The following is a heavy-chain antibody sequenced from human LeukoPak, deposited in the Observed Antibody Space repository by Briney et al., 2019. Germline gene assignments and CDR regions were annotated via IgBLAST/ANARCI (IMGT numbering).Heavy chain of an antibody. V-gene: IGHV3-21*01. CDR2: ISNSSSYI. CDR1: GFTLSSYS. J-gene: IGHJ4*02. Sequence: GGSLRLSCAASGFTLSSYSMNWVRQAPGRGLEWVSSISNSSSYIYYADSVKGRFTISRDNAKNSLYLQMNSLRAEDTAVYYCARAVIYGPIDYWGQGTLVTVSS. D-gene: IGHD3-10*01. CDR3: ARAVIYGPIDY.